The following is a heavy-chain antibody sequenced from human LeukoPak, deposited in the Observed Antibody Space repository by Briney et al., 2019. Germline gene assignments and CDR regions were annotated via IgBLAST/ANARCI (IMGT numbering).Heavy chain of an antibody. CDR3: ARTGGNCSSTNYAQAWFDP. J-gene: IGHJ5*02. Sequence: GRFTISRDNSKNTLYLQMNSLRAEDTAVYYCARTGGNCSSTNYAQAWFDPWGQGTLVTVSS. D-gene: IGHD2-2*01. V-gene: IGHV3-30*07.